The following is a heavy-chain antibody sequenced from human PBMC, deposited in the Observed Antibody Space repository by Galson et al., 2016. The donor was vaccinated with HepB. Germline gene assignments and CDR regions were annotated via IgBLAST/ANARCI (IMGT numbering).Heavy chain of an antibody. CDR2: IIPIFGTA. Sequence: SVKVSCKASGGTFSSYVISWVRQAPGQGLEWMGGIIPIFGTANYAQKFQGRVTITADESTSTAFMEVSSLRPEDTAVYYCVRPQQRDGYNYYGMDVWGQGTTVTVSS. D-gene: IGHD1/OR15-1a*01. CDR1: GGTFSSYV. CDR3: VRPQQRDGYNYYGMDV. V-gene: IGHV1-69*13. J-gene: IGHJ6*02.